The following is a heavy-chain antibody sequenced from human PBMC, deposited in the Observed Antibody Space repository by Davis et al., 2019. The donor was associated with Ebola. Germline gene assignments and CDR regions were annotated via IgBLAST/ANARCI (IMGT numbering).Heavy chain of an antibody. CDR2: IYRDGRT. CDR3: TRHVSGDFWYFDL. Sequence: PGGSLRLSCVASGFTFSNAWMAWVRQAPGKGLEWVSVIYRDGRTYYADSVKGRFIVSRDNSKNTLFLQMDSLRADDTAVYYCTRHVSGDFWYFDLWGRGTLVSVSS. D-gene: IGHD4-17*01. CDR1: GFTFSNAW. J-gene: IGHJ2*01. V-gene: IGHV3-66*04.